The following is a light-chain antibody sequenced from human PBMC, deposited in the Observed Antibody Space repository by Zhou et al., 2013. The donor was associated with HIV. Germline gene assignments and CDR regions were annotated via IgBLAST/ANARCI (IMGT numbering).Light chain of an antibody. CDR2: GAS. CDR3: HQYGGSPRWT. V-gene: IGKV3-20*01. Sequence: ENVLTQSPGTLSLSPGERATLSCRASQSVSSSSLAWYQQKPGQAPRLLIYGASSRATGIPGRFSGSGSGTDFTLTISRLEPEDFAVYHCHQYGGSPRWTFGQGTKVEIK. J-gene: IGKJ1*01. CDR1: QSVSSSS.